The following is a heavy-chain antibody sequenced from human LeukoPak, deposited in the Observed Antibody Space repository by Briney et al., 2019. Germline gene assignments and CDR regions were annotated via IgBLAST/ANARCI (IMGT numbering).Heavy chain of an antibody. CDR2: ISGSGGST. V-gene: IGHV3-23*01. D-gene: IGHD6-19*01. CDR1: GFTFSSYG. J-gene: IGHJ3*02. Sequence: GGTLRLSCAASGFTFSSYGMSWVRQAPGKGLEWVSAISGSGGSTYYADSVKGRFTISRDNSKNTLYLRMNSLRAEDTAVYYCAKASSGWFVDAFDIWGQGTMVTVSS. CDR3: AKASSGWFVDAFDI.